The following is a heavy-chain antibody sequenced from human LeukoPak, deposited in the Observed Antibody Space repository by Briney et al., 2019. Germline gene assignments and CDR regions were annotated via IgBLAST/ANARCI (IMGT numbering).Heavy chain of an antibody. CDR2: INPNNVDT. Sequence: ASVKVSCKASGYTFTDYYMHWVRQAPGQGLEWMGWINPNNVDTNYAQKFQGRVTMTRDTSISTAYMELSRLTSDDTAVYYCARRGSGYGYDYWGQGTLVTVSS. CDR3: ARRGSGYGYDY. J-gene: IGHJ4*02. D-gene: IGHD5-18*01. CDR1: GYTFTDYY. V-gene: IGHV1-2*02.